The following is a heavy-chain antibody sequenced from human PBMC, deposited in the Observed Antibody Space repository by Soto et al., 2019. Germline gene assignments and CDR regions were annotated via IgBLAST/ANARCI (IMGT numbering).Heavy chain of an antibody. V-gene: IGHV4-34*01. Sequence: SETLSLTCAVYGGSFSAYYWSWIRQPPGKGLEWIGEINHSGSTNYNPSLKSRVTISIDTSKNQFSLKLSSVTAADTAVYYCARDPSGGWFDCWGQGTLVTVSS. CDR3: ARDPSGGWFDC. J-gene: IGHJ4*02. CDR2: INHSGST. D-gene: IGHD3-10*01. CDR1: GGSFSAYY.